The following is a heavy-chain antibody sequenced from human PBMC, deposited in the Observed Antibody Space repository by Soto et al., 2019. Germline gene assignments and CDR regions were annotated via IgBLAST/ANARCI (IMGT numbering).Heavy chain of an antibody. V-gene: IGHV6-1*01. CDR3: ARDHPAISEWGSAFDI. D-gene: IGHD1-26*01. CDR2: TYYRSKWYN. CDR1: GDSVSSNSAA. J-gene: IGHJ3*02. Sequence: SQTLSLTCAISGDSVSSNSAAWNWIRQSPSRGLEWLGRTYYRSKWYNDYAVSVKSRITINPDTSKNQFSLQLNSVTPEDTAVYYCARDHPAISEWGSAFDIWGQGTMVTVSS.